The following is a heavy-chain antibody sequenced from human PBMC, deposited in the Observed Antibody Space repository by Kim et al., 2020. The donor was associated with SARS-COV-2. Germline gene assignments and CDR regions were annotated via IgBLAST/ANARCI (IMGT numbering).Heavy chain of an antibody. D-gene: IGHD1-26*01. CDR1: GFTVSSNY. J-gene: IGHJ4*02. Sequence: GGSLRLSCAASGFTVSSNYMSWVRQAPGKGLEWVSVIYSGGSTYYADSVKGRFTISRDNSKNTLYLQMNSLRAEDTAVYYCVGSLSGSYPGFDYWGQGTLVTVSS. CDR2: IYSGGST. V-gene: IGHV3-66*01. CDR3: VGSLSGSYPGFDY.